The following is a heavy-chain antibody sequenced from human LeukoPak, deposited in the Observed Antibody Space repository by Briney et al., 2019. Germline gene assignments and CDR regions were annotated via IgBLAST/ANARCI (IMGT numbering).Heavy chain of an antibody. CDR1: GYTFTSYG. J-gene: IGHJ4*02. CDR3: ARDSGMAHRDCYACATDY. Sequence: ASVKVSCKASGYTFTSYGISWVRQAPGQGLEWMGWISAYNGNTNYAQKLQGRVTMTTDTSTSTAYMELRSLRSDDTAVYYCARDSGMAHRDCYACATDYWGQGTLVTVSS. V-gene: IGHV1-18*01. D-gene: IGHD2-21*02. CDR2: ISAYNGNT.